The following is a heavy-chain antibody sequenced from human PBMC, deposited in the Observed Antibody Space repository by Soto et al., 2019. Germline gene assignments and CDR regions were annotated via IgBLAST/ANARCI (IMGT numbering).Heavy chain of an antibody. Sequence: PSETLSLTCAVYGGSFSGYYWNWIRQSPGKGLEWIGEINHSGGTNYNPSLKSRVTISVDTSKNKFSLKLRSVTAADTAMYYCARDPRIVGTTTWFDPWGQGTLVTVSS. CDR3: ARDPRIVGTTTWFDP. D-gene: IGHD1-26*01. CDR2: INHSGGT. CDR1: GGSFSGYY. J-gene: IGHJ5*02. V-gene: IGHV4-34*01.